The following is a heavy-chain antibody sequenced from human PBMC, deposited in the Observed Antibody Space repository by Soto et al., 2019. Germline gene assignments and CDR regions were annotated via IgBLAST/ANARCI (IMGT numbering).Heavy chain of an antibody. J-gene: IGHJ3*02. CDR3: AREDLGGHDSDAFDI. D-gene: IGHD5-12*01. Sequence: QVQLVESGGGVVQPGRSLRLSCSASGFTFSSYGMHWVRQAPGKELDWVAMIWNDGSDEYYADSVKGRFTISRDNSKKTLYLQMNSLRVEDTAVYYCAREDLGGHDSDAFDIWGQGTMVTVSS. V-gene: IGHV3-33*01. CDR2: IWNDGSDE. CDR1: GFTFSSYG.